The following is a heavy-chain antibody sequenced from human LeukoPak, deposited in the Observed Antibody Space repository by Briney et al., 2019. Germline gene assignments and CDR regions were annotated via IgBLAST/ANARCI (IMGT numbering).Heavy chain of an antibody. J-gene: IGHJ6*03. V-gene: IGHV1-8*01. Sequence: ASVKVSCKGSGYTFTIYDINWVRQATGQGLEWMGWMNTNSGNTGYAQKFQGRVTMTRNTSISTDYMELSSLRSEDTAVYYCARGVSSGYFDWLMPLYYYYMDVWGKGTTVTISS. D-gene: IGHD3-9*01. CDR3: ARGVSSGYFDWLMPLYYYYMDV. CDR2: MNTNSGNT. CDR1: GYTFTIYD.